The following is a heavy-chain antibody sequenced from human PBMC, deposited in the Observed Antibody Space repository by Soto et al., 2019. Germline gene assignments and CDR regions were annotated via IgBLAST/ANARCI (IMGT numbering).Heavy chain of an antibody. D-gene: IGHD4-4*01. CDR3: ARSSGSNYGKVNWFDP. J-gene: IGHJ5*02. CDR2: ISSSSSTI. CDR1: GFTFISYS. V-gene: IGHV3-48*01. Sequence: PGGSLRHSCAASGFTFISYSMNWVRQAPGKGLEWVSYISSSSSTIYYADSVKGRFTISRDNAKNSLYLQMNSLRAEDTAVYYCARSSGSNYGKVNWFDPWGQGTLVTVSS.